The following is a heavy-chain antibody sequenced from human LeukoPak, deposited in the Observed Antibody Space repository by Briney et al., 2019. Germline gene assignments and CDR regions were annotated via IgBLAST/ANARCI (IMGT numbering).Heavy chain of an antibody. CDR2: IYTSGST. Sequence: SSGTLSLTCTVSGGSISSYYWSWIRQPTGKGLEWIGRIYTSGSTNSNPSLKSRVTMSVDTSKNQFSLKLSSVTAADTAVYYCAREHCSSTSCLHWFDPWGQGTLVTVSS. CDR3: AREHCSSTSCLHWFDP. J-gene: IGHJ5*02. D-gene: IGHD2-2*01. V-gene: IGHV4-4*07. CDR1: GGSISSYY.